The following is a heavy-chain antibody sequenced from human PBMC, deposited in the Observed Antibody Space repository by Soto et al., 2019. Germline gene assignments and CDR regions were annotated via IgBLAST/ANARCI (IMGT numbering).Heavy chain of an antibody. D-gene: IGHD3-9*01. V-gene: IGHV3-30-3*01. CDR2: ISYDGSNK. CDR3: ARTTNDILTGYYYYGMDV. Sequence: QVQLVESGGGVVQPGRSLRLSCAASGFTFSSYAMHWVRQAPGKGLEWVAVISYDGSNKYYADSVKSRFTISRDNSKNTLYLQMNSLRAEDTAVYYCARTTNDILTGYYYYGMDVWGQGTTVTVSS. J-gene: IGHJ6*02. CDR1: GFTFSSYA.